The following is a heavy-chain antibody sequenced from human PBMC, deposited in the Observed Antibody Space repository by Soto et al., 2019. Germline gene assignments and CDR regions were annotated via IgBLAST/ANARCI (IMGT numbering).Heavy chain of an antibody. J-gene: IGHJ5*02. CDR3: ARDRGYCSSTSCHNRNNWFDP. Sequence: EVQLVASGGGLVQPGGSLRLSCAASGFTFSSYWMHWVRQAPGKGLVWVSRINSDGSSTSYADSVKGRFTISRDNAKNTLYLQMNSLRAEDTAVYYCARDRGYCSSTSCHNRNNWFDPWGQGTLVTVSS. V-gene: IGHV3-74*01. CDR1: GFTFSSYW. D-gene: IGHD2-2*01. CDR2: INSDGSST.